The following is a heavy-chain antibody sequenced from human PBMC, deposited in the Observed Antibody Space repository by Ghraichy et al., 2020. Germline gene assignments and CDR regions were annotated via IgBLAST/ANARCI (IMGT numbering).Heavy chain of an antibody. Sequence: GESLNISCAASGFTVSSNYMSWVRQAPGKGLEWVSVIYSGGSTYYADSVKGRFTISRDNSKNTLYLQMNSLRAEDTAVYYCARGIGDYGFGYYYYGMDVWGQGTTVTVSS. V-gene: IGHV3-66*02. CDR1: GFTVSSNY. J-gene: IGHJ6*02. CDR2: IYSGGST. CDR3: ARGIGDYGFGYYYYGMDV. D-gene: IGHD4-17*01.